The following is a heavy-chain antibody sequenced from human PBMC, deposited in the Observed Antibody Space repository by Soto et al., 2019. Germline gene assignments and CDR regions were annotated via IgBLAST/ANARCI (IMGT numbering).Heavy chain of an antibody. V-gene: IGHV1-18*01. J-gene: IGHJ4*02. CDR1: GYTFTIDG. CDR3: ARAFGGEYYDRRSWYSAY. D-gene: IGHD3-16*01. CDR2: ISAYNGNT. Sequence: ASVKVSCKGSGYTFTIDGIGWVRQAPGQGLEWMGWISAYNGNTNYAQKLQGQVTISADKSISTVYLQWSSLKASDTGIYYCARAFGGEYYDRRSWYSAYWGQGTQVTVS.